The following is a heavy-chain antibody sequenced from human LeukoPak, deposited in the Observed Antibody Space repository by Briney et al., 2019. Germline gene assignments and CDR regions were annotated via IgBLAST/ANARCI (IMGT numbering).Heavy chain of an antibody. Sequence: PGESLKISCKAFGYTITNYWIGWVRQMPGKGLDWMGIIYPGDSDIRYSPSFQGQVTISADKSISTAYLQWNSLRASDTAMYYCARRGTGFGDTWGQGTLVTVSS. CDR2: IYPGDSDI. D-gene: IGHD3-10*01. J-gene: IGHJ4*02. V-gene: IGHV5-51*01. CDR3: ARRGTGFGDT. CDR1: GYTITNYW.